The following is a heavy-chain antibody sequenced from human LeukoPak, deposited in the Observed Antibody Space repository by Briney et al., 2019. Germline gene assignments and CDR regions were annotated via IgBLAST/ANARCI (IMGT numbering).Heavy chain of an antibody. V-gene: IGHV4-34*01. D-gene: IGHD5-12*01. CDR3: ESIGPYSGYDLGDLDY. CDR1: VEPFRGYY. Sequence: PSDTLSLTCAVYVEPFRGYYWIWTRQPPGKGREGIGEINHSGSTNYNPSLKRRVTISVDTSKNQFSLKLSSVTAADTAVYHCESIGPYSGYDLGDLDYWGQGTLVTVSS. CDR2: INHSGST. J-gene: IGHJ4*02.